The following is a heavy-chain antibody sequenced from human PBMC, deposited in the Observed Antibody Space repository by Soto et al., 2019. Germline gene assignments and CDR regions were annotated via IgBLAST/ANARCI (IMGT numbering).Heavy chain of an antibody. CDR1: GYSFAGYW. Sequence: GESLKISCKGSGYSFAGYWITWVRQKPGKGLERMGRIDPSDSQTYYSPSFRGHVTISVTKSITTVFLQWSSLRASDTAMYYCARQIYDSDTGPNFQYYFDSWGQGTPVTVSS. D-gene: IGHD3-22*01. J-gene: IGHJ4*02. CDR2: IDPSDSQT. V-gene: IGHV5-10-1*01. CDR3: ARQIYDSDTGPNFQYYFDS.